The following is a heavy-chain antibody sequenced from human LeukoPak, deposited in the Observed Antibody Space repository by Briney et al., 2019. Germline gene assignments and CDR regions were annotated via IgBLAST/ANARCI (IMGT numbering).Heavy chain of an antibody. CDR1: GFTFSNFN. CDR2: ISGSGGDT. J-gene: IGHJ4*02. Sequence: PGGALRLSCAASGFTFSNFNLNWVRQAPGKGLEWVSGISGSGGDTYFADSVKGRFTISRDNSKNTVFLQMDSLRAEDTAVYYCAKTTAGYSSGRYPGWPVDYWGQGTLVTVSS. V-gene: IGHV3-23*01. D-gene: IGHD6-19*01. CDR3: AKTTAGYSSGRYPGWPVDY.